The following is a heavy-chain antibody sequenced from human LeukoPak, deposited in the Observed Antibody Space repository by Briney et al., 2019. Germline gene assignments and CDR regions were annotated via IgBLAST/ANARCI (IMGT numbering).Heavy chain of an antibody. J-gene: IGHJ4*02. Sequence: PSETLSLTCTVSGGSISSYHWSWVRQPPGKGLEWIGYIYYSGNTNYNPSLKSRVTISVDTSKNQFSLKLSSVTAADTAVYYCARPNANGGWFPFDYWGQGTLVTVSS. CDR2: IYYSGNT. V-gene: IGHV4-59*08. D-gene: IGHD6-19*01. CDR3: ARPNANGGWFPFDY. CDR1: GGSISSYH.